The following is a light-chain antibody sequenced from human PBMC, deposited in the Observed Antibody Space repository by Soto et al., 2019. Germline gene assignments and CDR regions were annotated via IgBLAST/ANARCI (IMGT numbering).Light chain of an antibody. V-gene: IGLV2-11*01. CDR3: CSYAGTYTFVL. J-gene: IGLJ2*01. CDR2: DVS. CDR1: SSDVGNYNY. Sequence: QSALTQPRSVSGSPGQSVTISCTGTSSDVGNYNYVSWYQQHPGKAPKLMISDVSKRPSGVPDRFAGSKSGNTASLTISGLQADDEADYYCCSYAGTYTFVLFGGGTKVTVL.